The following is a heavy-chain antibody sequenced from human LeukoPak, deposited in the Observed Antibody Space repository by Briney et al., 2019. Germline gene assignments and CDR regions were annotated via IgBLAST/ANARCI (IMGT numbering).Heavy chain of an antibody. CDR1: EDSVSSSSAA. V-gene: IGHV6-1*01. D-gene: IGHD4-23*01. CDR2: TYYRSKWYD. CDR3: AREDYGGYSGTFFDY. Sequence: SQTLSLTCAISEDSVSSSSAAWDWVRQSPSRGLEWLGRTYYRSKWYDDYAISVRSRITVNPDTSKNQFSLQLNSVTPEDTAVYYCAREDYGGYSGTFFDYWGQGILVTVSS. J-gene: IGHJ4*02.